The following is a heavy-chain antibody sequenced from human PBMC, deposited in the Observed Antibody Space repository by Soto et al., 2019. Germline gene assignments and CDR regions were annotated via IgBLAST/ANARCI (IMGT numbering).Heavy chain of an antibody. Sequence: EVQLVESGGDLVQPGGSLRLSCAASGFTFSDHYMDWVRQTPGKSLEWDGRTRNRALRYTTEYAAAVNGRFTISRDDSKKSLYLQMNRLHVDDTVVYFCVRVRGGGTYHFDYLVQGPLVTVSS. CDR2: TRNRALRYTT. D-gene: IGHD1-1*01. J-gene: IGHJ4*02. V-gene: IGHV3-72*01. CDR1: GFTFSDHY. CDR3: VRVRGGGTYHFDY.